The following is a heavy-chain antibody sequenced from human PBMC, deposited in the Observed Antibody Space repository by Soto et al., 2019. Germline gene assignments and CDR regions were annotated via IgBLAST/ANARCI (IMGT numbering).Heavy chain of an antibody. J-gene: IGHJ4*02. CDR2: ISHSGIT. V-gene: IGHV4-4*02. Sequence: QVQLQESGPGLVRPSGALSVTCAVSGDSISRSHWWSWGRQSPGKGLEWIGEISHSGITNYNPSLKSRVTISGDKSKNQLSLKLTSVTASDTAVYYCARVRYARSGFDHWGQGTLVSVSS. CDR3: ARVRYARSGFDH. CDR1: GDSISRSHW. D-gene: IGHD3-22*01.